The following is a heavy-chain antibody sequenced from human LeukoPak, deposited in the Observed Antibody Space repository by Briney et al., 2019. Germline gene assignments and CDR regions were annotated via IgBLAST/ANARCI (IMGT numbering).Heavy chain of an antibody. V-gene: IGHV3-7*01. D-gene: IGHD4-17*01. CDR3: AKDLGMTTVTPDAFDI. Sequence: GGSLRLSCAASGFTFSSYWMSWVRQAPGKGLEWVANIKQDGSEKYYVDSVKGRFTISRDNAKNSLYLQMNSLRAEDTAVYYCAKDLGMTTVTPDAFDIWGQGTMVTVPS. J-gene: IGHJ3*02. CDR1: GFTFSSYW. CDR2: IKQDGSEK.